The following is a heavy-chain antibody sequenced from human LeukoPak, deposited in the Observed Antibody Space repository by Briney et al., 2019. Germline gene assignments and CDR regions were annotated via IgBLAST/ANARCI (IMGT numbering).Heavy chain of an antibody. CDR1: GGSISSYY. V-gene: IGHV4-4*07. D-gene: IGHD3-3*01. CDR2: IYTSGST. Sequence: SETLSLTCTVSGGSISSYYWSWIRQPAGKGLEWIGRIYTSGSTNYNPSLKSRATMSVDTSKNQFSLKLSSVTAADTAVYYCAREPNDFWSGYQFDYWGQGTLVTVSS. CDR3: AREPNDFWSGYQFDY. J-gene: IGHJ4*02.